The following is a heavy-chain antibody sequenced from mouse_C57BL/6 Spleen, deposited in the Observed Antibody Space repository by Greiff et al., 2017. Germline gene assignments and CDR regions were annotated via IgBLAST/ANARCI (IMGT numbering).Heavy chain of an antibody. J-gene: IGHJ1*03. V-gene: IGHV1-4*01. CDR3: AREGDYYGSSYRYFDV. D-gene: IGHD1-1*01. Sequence: QVQLQQSGAELARPGASVKMSCKASGYTFTSYTMHWVKQRPGQGLEWIGYITPSSGYTKYNQQFKDKATLTADKSSSTAYMQLSSLTSEDSAVYYCAREGDYYGSSYRYFDVWGTGTTVTVSS. CDR2: ITPSSGYT. CDR1: GYTFTSYT.